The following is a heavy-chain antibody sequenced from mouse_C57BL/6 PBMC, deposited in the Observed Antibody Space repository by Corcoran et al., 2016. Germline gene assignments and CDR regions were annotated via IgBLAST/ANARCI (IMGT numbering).Heavy chain of an antibody. CDR1: GYTFTDYY. V-gene: IGHV1-26*01. Sequence: EVQLQQSGPELVKPGASVKISCKASGYTFTDYYMNWVKQSHGKSLEWIGDINPNNGGTSYNQKFKGKATLTVDKSSSTAYMELRSLTSEDSAVYHCASEVWFAYWGQGTLVTVSA. CDR2: INPNNGGT. J-gene: IGHJ3*01. CDR3: ASEVWFAY.